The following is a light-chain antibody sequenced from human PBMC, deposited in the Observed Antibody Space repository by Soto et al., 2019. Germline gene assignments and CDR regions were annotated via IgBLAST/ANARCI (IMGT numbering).Light chain of an antibody. CDR2: DVA. V-gene: IGLV2-14*03. Sequence: QSALTQPASVSESPGQSITISCTGSSSDIGRTYYVSWYQHHPGKAPKLIIFDVANRPSGVSSRFSGSKSGNTASLVISGLQPEDEADYYCSAYSSANSLFVFGSGTKVTVL. CDR1: SSDIGRTYY. J-gene: IGLJ1*01. CDR3: SAYSSANSLFV.